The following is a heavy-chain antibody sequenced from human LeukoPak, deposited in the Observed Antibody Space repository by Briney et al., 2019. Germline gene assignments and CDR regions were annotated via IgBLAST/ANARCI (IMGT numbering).Heavy chain of an antibody. V-gene: IGHV3-30*04. CDR1: GFTFSSYA. CDR3: ARDWPGHCSGGSCYSGYFDY. D-gene: IGHD2-15*01. CDR2: ISYDGSNK. J-gene: IGHJ4*02. Sequence: GGSLRLSCAASGFTFSSYAMHWVRQAPGKGLEWVAVISYDGSNKYYADSVKGRFTISRDNSKNTLYLQMNSLRAEDTAVYYCARDWPGHCSGGSCYSGYFDYWGQGTLVTVSS.